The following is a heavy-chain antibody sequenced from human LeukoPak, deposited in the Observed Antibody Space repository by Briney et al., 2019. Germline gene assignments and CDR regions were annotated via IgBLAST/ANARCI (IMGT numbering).Heavy chain of an antibody. CDR2: INPNSGGT. Sequence: ASVKVSCKASGYTFTGYYMHWVRQALGQGLEWMGWINPNSGGTNYAQKFQGRVTMTRDTSISTAYMELSRLRSDDTAVYYCARDDYYYDSSGRTSNWFDPWGQGTLVTVSS. V-gene: IGHV1-2*02. J-gene: IGHJ5*02. CDR3: ARDDYYYDSSGRTSNWFDP. D-gene: IGHD3-22*01. CDR1: GYTFTGYY.